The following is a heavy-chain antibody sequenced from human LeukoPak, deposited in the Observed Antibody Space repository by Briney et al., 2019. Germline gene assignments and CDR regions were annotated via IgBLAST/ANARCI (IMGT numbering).Heavy chain of an antibody. CDR2: IIPIFGTA. CDR1: GGTFSSYA. V-gene: IGHV1-69*05. Sequence: GASVTVSCKASGGTFSSYAISWVRQAPGQGLEWMGGIIPIFGTANYAQKFQGRVTITTDESTSTAYMELSSLRSEDTAVYYCARGARVTIFGGDPHREYYYYYYMDVWGKGTTVTVSS. J-gene: IGHJ6*03. D-gene: IGHD3-3*01. CDR3: ARGARVTIFGGDPHREYYYYYYMDV.